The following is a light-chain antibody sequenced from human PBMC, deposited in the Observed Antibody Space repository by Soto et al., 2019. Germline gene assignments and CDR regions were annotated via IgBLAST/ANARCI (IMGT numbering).Light chain of an antibody. J-gene: IGKJ1*01. V-gene: IGKV1-12*01. CDR2: GAT. CDR3: QQYYNWPLT. CDR1: QGISNW. Sequence: DIHMTQSPSSVSASVGDRVTITCRASQGISNWLAWFQQKPGKAPKLLIFGATALQGGVPSRFSGSGSGTEFTLTISSLQSEDFALFYCQQYYNWPLTFGQGTKVDIK.